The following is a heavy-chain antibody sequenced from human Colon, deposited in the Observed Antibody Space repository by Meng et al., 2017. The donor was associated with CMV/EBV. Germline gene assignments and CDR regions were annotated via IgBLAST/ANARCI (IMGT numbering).Heavy chain of an antibody. CDR3: ARDLGGGDYFDY. CDR1: GLSVSSNY. Sequence: EVQLEESGGGVIQPGGSMRLSCAASGLSVSSNYMSWVRQAPGKGLEWVSVIYVDGSTYYAESVRGRFTISRDSSTNTVHLHLNSLRDDDSAVYYCARDLGGGDYFDYWGQGTLVTVSS. D-gene: IGHD3-16*01. V-gene: IGHV3-53*01. J-gene: IGHJ4*02. CDR2: IYVDGST.